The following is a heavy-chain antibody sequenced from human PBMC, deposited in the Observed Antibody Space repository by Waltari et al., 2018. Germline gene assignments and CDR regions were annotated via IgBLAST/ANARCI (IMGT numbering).Heavy chain of an antibody. Sequence: QVQLVQSGAEVKKPGSSVKVSCKASGGNFSSYTISWVRQAPGQGLEWMGRIIPILGIANYAQKFQGRVTITADKSTSTAYMELSSLRSEDTAVYYCARFGDYGDYVGVDYWGQGTLVTVSS. D-gene: IGHD4-17*01. J-gene: IGHJ4*02. CDR1: GGNFSSYT. CDR2: IIPILGIA. V-gene: IGHV1-69*02. CDR3: ARFGDYGDYVGVDY.